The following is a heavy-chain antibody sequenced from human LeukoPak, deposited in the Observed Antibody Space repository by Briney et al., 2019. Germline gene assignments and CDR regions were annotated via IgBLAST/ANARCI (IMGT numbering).Heavy chain of an antibody. D-gene: IGHD7-27*01. J-gene: IGHJ3*02. CDR1: GFTFSSYS. CDR3: ARDFRPLGAFDI. Sequence: TGGSLRPSCAASGFTFSSYSMNWVRQAPGKGLEWVSSISSSSSYIYYADSVKGRFTISRDNAKNSLYLQMNSLRAEDTAVYYCARDFRPLGAFDIWGQGTMVTVSS. V-gene: IGHV3-21*01. CDR2: ISSSSSYI.